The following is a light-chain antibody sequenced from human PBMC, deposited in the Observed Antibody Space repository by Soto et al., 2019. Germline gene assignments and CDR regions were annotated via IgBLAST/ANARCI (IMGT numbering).Light chain of an antibody. V-gene: IGKV4-1*01. CDR3: QQYYSPWT. J-gene: IGKJ1*01. Sequence: DIVMTQSPDSLAVSLGERATINCKSSQSVLYSSNNKNYLAWYQQKSGQPPKLLIYWASTRESGVPDRFSGSGSGTDFTLTISSLPAEDVAVYYCQQYYSPWTFGQGTKVEIK. CDR1: QSVLYSSNNKNY. CDR2: WAS.